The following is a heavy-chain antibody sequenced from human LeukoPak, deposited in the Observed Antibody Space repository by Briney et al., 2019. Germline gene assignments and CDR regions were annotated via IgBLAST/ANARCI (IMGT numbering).Heavy chain of an antibody. Sequence: SETLSLTCDVSGGSVSSTNWWTWVRQPPGKGLEWIGEVHLDGRTNFNPSLKSRLTMSVDLSENHVSLKLTSVTAADTAVYYCAREGGFYRPLDYSGQGTLVTVSS. CDR1: GGSVSSTNW. CDR3: AREGGFYRPLDY. D-gene: IGHD6-25*01. J-gene: IGHJ4*02. CDR2: VHLDGRT. V-gene: IGHV4-4*02.